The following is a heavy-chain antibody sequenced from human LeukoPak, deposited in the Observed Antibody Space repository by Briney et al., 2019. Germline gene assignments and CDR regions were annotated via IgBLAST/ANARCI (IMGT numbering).Heavy chain of an antibody. J-gene: IGHJ4*02. CDR2: ISWNGGSI. CDR1: GFTFDDYA. V-gene: IGHV3-9*01. CDR3: ANDNKHGDHYGGFDY. Sequence: GGSLRLSCAASGFTFDDYAMHWVRQAPGKGLEWVSGISWNGGSIGYADSVKGRFTISRDNAKNSLYLQMNSLRAEDTALYYGANDNKHGDHYGGFDYWGQGTLVTVSS. D-gene: IGHD4-17*01.